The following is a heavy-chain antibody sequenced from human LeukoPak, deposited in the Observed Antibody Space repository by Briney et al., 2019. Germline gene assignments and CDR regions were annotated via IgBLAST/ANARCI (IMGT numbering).Heavy chain of an antibody. CDR3: WGYHYYGSGRDALEV. V-gene: IGHV3-23*01. CDR2: ISGGPGTT. J-gene: IGHJ3*01. CDR1: GFTFSSYA. Sequence: GGSLRLSCAASGFTFSSYAMAWVRQAPGKGLEWVSTISGGPGTTYYADSVKDRLTISRDNFRDMVYLQMNSLRAEDTAVYYCWGYHYYGSGRDALEVWGQGTMVTVSS. D-gene: IGHD3-10*01.